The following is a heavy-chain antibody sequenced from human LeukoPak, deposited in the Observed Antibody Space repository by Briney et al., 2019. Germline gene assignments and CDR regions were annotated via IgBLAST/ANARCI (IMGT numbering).Heavy chain of an antibody. CDR2: ISGSGGST. CDR1: GFTFSSYA. V-gene: IGHV3-23*01. D-gene: IGHD4-17*01. J-gene: IGHJ4*02. Sequence: PGGSLRLSCAASGFTFSSYAMSWARRAPGKGLEWVSAISGSGGSTYYADSVKGRFTISRDNSKNTLYLQMNSLRAEDTAVYYCAKESTVTTRSSYGYWGQGTLVTVSS. CDR3: AKESTVTTRSSYGY.